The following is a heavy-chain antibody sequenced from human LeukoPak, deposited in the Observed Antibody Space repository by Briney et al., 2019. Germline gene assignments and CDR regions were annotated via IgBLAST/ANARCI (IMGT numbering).Heavy chain of an antibody. Sequence: GGSLRLSCAASGFTFNDYTMTWVRQAPGKGLEWVSSITGDCNYIFYADSVKGRFTISRDNAQDSLFLELNSLRGEDTAVYYCARERNFYYFDYWGQGALVTVSS. CDR1: GFTFNDYT. CDR2: ITGDCNYI. D-gene: IGHD3-3*01. J-gene: IGHJ4*02. V-gene: IGHV3-21*01. CDR3: ARERNFYYFDY.